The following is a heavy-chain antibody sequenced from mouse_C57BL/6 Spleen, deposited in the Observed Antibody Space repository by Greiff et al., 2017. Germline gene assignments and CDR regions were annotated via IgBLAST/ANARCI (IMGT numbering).Heavy chain of an antibody. CDR1: GFSLTSYG. D-gene: IGHD2-5*01. V-gene: IGHV2-2*01. CDR3: ARRAYYSKGGFAY. Sequence: QVQLQPSGPGLVQPSQSLSITCTVSGFSLTSYGVHWVRQSPGKGLEWLGVIWSGGCTDYNAAFISRLSISKDNSKSQVFFKMNSLQADDTAIYYCARRAYYSKGGFAYWGQGTLVTVSA. CDR2: IWSGGCT. J-gene: IGHJ3*01.